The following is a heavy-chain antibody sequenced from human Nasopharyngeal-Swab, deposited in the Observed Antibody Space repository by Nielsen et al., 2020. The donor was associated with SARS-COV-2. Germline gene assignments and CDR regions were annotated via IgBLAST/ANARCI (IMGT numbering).Heavy chain of an antibody. V-gene: IGHV3-74*01. CDR2: INEDGRIR. Sequence: GESLKISCAASGFTFSRYWMHWVRQAPGKGPVWVSRINEDGRIRNYADFVKGRFTISRDNAKNTLSLQMNSLRADDMAVYYCVRDLAGEYGYWGQGALVTVS. D-gene: IGHD4-17*01. CDR1: GFTFSRYW. J-gene: IGHJ4*02. CDR3: VRDLAGEYGY.